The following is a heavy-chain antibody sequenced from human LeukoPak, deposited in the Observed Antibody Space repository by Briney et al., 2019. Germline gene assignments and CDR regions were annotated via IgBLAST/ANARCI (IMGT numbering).Heavy chain of an antibody. D-gene: IGHD3-22*01. CDR2: ISSSSSTI. CDR3: ANDGAYYDSRSDAFDI. J-gene: IGHJ3*02. Sequence: PGGSLRLSCAASGFTFSSYSMNWVRQAPGKGLEWVSYISSSSSTIYYADSVKGRFTISRDNSKNTLYLQMNSLRAEDTAVYYCANDGAYYDSRSDAFDIWGQGTMVTVSS. V-gene: IGHV3-48*01. CDR1: GFTFSSYS.